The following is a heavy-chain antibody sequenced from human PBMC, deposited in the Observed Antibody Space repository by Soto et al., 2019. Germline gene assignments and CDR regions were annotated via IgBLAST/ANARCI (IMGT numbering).Heavy chain of an antibody. Sequence: QVQLVQSGAGVKKPGCSVKVSCKASGCTFSSYAMSWLRQAPGQGLEWMGGIIPIFGTANYAQKFQGRVTITADESTSTAYMELSSLRSEDTAVYYCARAPEGYSSGWLYGGYWGQGTLVTVSS. D-gene: IGHD6-19*01. CDR1: GCTFSSYA. CDR2: IIPIFGTA. CDR3: ARAPEGYSSGWLYGGY. V-gene: IGHV1-69*01. J-gene: IGHJ4*02.